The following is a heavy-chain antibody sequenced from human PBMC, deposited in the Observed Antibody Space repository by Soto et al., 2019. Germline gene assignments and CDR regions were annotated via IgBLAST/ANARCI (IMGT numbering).Heavy chain of an antibody. CDR2: ITGSGGLS. CDR3: AKWSGFGDL. CDR1: GFAFSDYS. J-gene: IGHJ4*02. D-gene: IGHD3-10*01. V-gene: IGHV3-23*01. Sequence: EVQLLESGGGLVQPGGSLRLSCEASGFAFSDYSMTWVRQAPGKGLEYVSGITGSGGLSFYADSVRGRFTVSRDNSKNTVYLQMNSLRLEDTAVYYCAKWSGFGDLWGQGTLVTVSS.